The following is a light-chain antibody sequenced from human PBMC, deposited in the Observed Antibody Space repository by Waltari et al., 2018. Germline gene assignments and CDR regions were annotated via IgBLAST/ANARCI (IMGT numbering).Light chain of an antibody. CDR2: EVT. Sequence: QSALTQPPSASGSPGQSVTISCTGTSSDVGRYDYFSWYQQHPGKAPKVMIYEVTKRPSGVPDRFSASKSGNTASLTVSGLQAEDEADYYCCSYAGSQTYVFGTGTKVTVL. CDR3: CSYAGSQTYV. J-gene: IGLJ1*01. CDR1: SSDVGRYDY. V-gene: IGLV2-8*01.